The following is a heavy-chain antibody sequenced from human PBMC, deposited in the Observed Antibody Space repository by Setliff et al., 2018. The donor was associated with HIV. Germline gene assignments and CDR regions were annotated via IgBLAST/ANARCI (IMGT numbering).Heavy chain of an antibody. V-gene: IGHV4-4*07. D-gene: IGHD2-15*01. Sequence: SETLSLTCTVSGGSISSHYWTWIRQPAAKGLEWIGRFSADGSANYNPSLKGRVTISVDTSKNQFSLKLSSVTAADTAVFYCARSTLRLQAFDIWGQGTMVTVSS. J-gene: IGHJ3*02. CDR2: FSADGSA. CDR1: GGSISSHY. CDR3: ARSTLRLQAFDI.